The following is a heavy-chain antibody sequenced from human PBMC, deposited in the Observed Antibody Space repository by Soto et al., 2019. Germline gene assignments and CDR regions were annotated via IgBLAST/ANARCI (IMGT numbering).Heavy chain of an antibody. J-gene: IGHJ4*02. D-gene: IGHD6-19*01. V-gene: IGHV3-23*01. CDR1: GFTFISYA. CDR2: ISGSGGST. CDR3: AKKTSGIAVAGPFDY. Sequence: PGGPLRLSCAGSGFTFISYAMSWVRQAPGKGLEWVSAISGSGGSTYYADSVKGRFTISRDNSKNTLYLQMNSLRAEDTAVYYCAKKTSGIAVAGPFDYWGQGTLVTVSS.